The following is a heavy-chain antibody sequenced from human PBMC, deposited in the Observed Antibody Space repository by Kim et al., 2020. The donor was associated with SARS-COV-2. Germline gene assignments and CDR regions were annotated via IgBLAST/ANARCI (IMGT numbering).Heavy chain of an antibody. Sequence: GGSLRLSCAASGFTFSSYGMHWVRQAPGKGLGWVAVISYDGSNKYYADSVKGRFTISRDNSKNTLYLQMNSLRAEDTAVYYCAKAGGDIVATIAWSGADYWGQGTLVTVSS. CDR1: GFTFSSYG. J-gene: IGHJ4*02. V-gene: IGHV3-30*18. CDR2: ISYDGSNK. CDR3: AKAGGDIVATIAWSGADY. D-gene: IGHD5-12*01.